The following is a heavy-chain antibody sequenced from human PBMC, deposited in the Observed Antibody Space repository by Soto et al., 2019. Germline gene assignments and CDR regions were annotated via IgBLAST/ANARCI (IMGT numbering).Heavy chain of an antibody. V-gene: IGHV3-30*18. CDR3: AKDLARILEWLSQYYYYGMDV. D-gene: IGHD3-3*01. Sequence: LSCAASGFTFSSYGMHWVRQAPGKGLEWVAVISYDGSNKYYADSVKGRFTISRDNSKNTLYLQMNSLRAEDTAVYYCAKDLARILEWLSQYYYYGMDVWGQGTTVTVSS. CDR2: ISYDGSNK. CDR1: GFTFSSYG. J-gene: IGHJ6*02.